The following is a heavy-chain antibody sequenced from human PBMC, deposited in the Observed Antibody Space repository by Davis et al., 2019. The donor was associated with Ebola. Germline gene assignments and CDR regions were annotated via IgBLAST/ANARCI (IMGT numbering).Heavy chain of an antibody. CDR3: ARDWVLQLRGDV. CDR1: GFTVSSNY. CDR2: IYSGGST. D-gene: IGHD4/OR15-4a*01. V-gene: IGHV3-66*01. J-gene: IGHJ6*02. Sequence: PGGSLRLSCAASGFTVSSNYMSWVRQAPGKGLEWVSVIYSGGSTYYADSVKGRFTISRDNSKNTLYLQMNSLRAEDTAVYYCARDWVLQLRGDVWGQGTTVTVSS.